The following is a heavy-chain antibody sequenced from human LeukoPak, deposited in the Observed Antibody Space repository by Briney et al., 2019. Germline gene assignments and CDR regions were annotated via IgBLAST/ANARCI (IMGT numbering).Heavy chain of an antibody. V-gene: IGHV3-30-3*01. CDR1: GFTFSSYA. Sequence: GGSLRLSCAASGFTFSSYAMHWVRQAPGKGLEWVAVISYDGSNKYYADSVKGRFTISRDNFKNTLYLQMNGLRAEDTAVYYCAKGGVPVVSPAVNWGQGTLVTVSS. CDR3: AKGGVPVVSPAVN. D-gene: IGHD2-2*01. CDR2: ISYDGSNK. J-gene: IGHJ4*02.